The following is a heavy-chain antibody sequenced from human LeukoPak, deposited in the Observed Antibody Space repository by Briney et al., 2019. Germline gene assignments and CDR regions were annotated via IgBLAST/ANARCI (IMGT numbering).Heavy chain of an antibody. J-gene: IGHJ6*03. V-gene: IGHV3-21*01. CDR3: ARGDSSSWYYHYYYYMDV. CDR2: ISSSSSYI. CDR1: GFTFSSYS. Sequence: PGGSLRLSCAASGFTFSSYSMNWVRQAPGKGLKWVSSISSSSSYIYYADSVKGRFTISRDNAKNSLYLQMNSRRAEDTAVYYCARGDSSSWYYHYYYYMDVWGKGTTVTVSS. D-gene: IGHD6-13*01.